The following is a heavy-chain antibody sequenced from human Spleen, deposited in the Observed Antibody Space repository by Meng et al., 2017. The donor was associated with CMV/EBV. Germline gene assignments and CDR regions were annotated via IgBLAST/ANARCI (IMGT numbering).Heavy chain of an antibody. CDR2: IKCDGSEK. CDR3: ARDKDSSWYWFDP. CDR1: GFTFSSSW. V-gene: IGHV3-52*01. J-gene: IGHJ5*02. Sequence: GESLKISCAASGFTFSSSWMHWVCQAPEKGLEWVADIKCDGSEKYYVDSVKGRFTISRDNSKNTLHLQMNSLRAEDTAVYYCARDKDSSWYWFDPWGQGTLVTVSS. D-gene: IGHD6-13*01.